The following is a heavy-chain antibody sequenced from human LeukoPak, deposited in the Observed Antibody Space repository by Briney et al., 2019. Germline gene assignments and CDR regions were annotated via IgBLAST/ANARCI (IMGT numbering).Heavy chain of an antibody. CDR3: ARAGEYSYGYYDH. D-gene: IGHD5-18*01. J-gene: IGHJ4*02. CDR1: GFTFSSYS. Sequence: PGGSLRLSCAASGFTFSSYSMTWVRQAPGKGLEWVSYISSSGSTIYYGDSVKGRFTISRDNAKNSLILQMNSLRAEDTAVYYYARAGEYSYGYYDHWGQGTLVTVPS. V-gene: IGHV3-48*04. CDR2: ISSSGSTI.